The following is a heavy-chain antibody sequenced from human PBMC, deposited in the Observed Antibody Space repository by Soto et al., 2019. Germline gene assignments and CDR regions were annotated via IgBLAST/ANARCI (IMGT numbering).Heavy chain of an antibody. CDR1: GFTFSSYA. CDR3: ARNRGSTSSRRYSNISRPFDY. V-gene: IGHV3-23*01. CDR2: ISGSGGST. D-gene: IGHD2-2*01. J-gene: IGHJ4*02. Sequence: GGSLRLSCAASGFTFSSYAMSWVRQAPGKGLEWVSAISGSGGSTYYADSVKGRFTISRDNSKNTLYLQMNSLRAEDTAVYYCARNRGSTSSRRYSNISRPFDYWGQGTLVTVSS.